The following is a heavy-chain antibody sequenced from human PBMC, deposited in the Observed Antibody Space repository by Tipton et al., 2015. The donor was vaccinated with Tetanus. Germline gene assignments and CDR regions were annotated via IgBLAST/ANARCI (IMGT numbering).Heavy chain of an antibody. D-gene: IGHD3-10*01. Sequence: SLRLSCAASGFTFSNFGMHWVRQAPGKGLEWVAVVWYDGNMKYSADSVKGRFTISRDNAKNTLYLQMNGLRVEDTAVYYCAGDRKSWELVPSNWFDPWGQGTRVTVSS. CDR3: AGDRKSWELVPSNWFDP. V-gene: IGHV3-33*01. CDR1: GFTFSNFG. CDR2: VWYDGNMK. J-gene: IGHJ5*02.